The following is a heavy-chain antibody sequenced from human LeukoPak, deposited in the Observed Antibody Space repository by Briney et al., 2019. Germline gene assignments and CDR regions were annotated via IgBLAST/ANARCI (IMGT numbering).Heavy chain of an antibody. CDR3: AKAAAVAGTSSWFDP. V-gene: IGHV3-23*01. D-gene: IGHD6-19*01. J-gene: IGHJ5*02. Sequence: GGSLRLSCAASGFTFSSYAMSWVRQAPGKGLEWVSGISGSGGSTYYADSVKGRFTISRDNSKNTLYLQVNSLRAEDTAVYYCAKAAAVAGTSSWFDPWGQGTLVTVSS. CDR2: ISGSGGST. CDR1: GFTFSSYA.